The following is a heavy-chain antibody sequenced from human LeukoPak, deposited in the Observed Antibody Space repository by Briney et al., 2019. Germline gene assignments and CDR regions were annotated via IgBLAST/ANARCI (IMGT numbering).Heavy chain of an antibody. J-gene: IGHJ6*01. V-gene: IGHV3-43*02. CDR1: GFTFDDYA. D-gene: IGHD3-22*01. CDR3: AKGTYYYDSSGYIGYYYGMDG. Sequence: PGGSLRLSCAASGFTFDDYAMHWVRQAPGKGLEWVSLISGDGGSTYYADSVKGRFTISRDNSKNSLYLQMNSLRTEDTALYYCAKGTYYYDSSGYIGYYYGMDGWGQGTTVTVSS. CDR2: ISGDGGST.